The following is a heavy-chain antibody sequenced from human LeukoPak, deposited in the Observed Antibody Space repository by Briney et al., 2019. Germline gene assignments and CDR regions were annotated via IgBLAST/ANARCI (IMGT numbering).Heavy chain of an antibody. CDR3: AKDGEQQLIRGYFDY. V-gene: IGHV3-23*01. CDR1: AFTFSSYA. Sequence: GGSLRLSCAASAFTFSSYAMSWVRQAPGKGLEWVSVISGSGGSTFYADSVKGRFTISRDNSKNTLYLQMNSLRGEDTAIYYCAKDGEQQLIRGYFDYWGQGTLVTVSS. D-gene: IGHD6-13*01. CDR2: ISGSGGST. J-gene: IGHJ4*02.